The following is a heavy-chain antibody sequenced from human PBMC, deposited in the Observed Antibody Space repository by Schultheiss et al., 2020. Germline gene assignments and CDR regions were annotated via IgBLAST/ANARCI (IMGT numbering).Heavy chain of an antibody. J-gene: IGHJ2*01. V-gene: IGHV4-34*01. Sequence: SETLSLTCAVYGGSFSGYYWSWIRQPPGKGLEWIGEINHSGSTNYNPSLKSRVTISVDTSKNQFSLKLSSVTAADTAVYYCALSSLIGYCSGGSCYSHFDLWGRGTLGTVYS. CDR1: GGSFSGYY. CDR2: INHSGST. CDR3: ALSSLIGYCSGGSCYSHFDL. D-gene: IGHD2-15*01.